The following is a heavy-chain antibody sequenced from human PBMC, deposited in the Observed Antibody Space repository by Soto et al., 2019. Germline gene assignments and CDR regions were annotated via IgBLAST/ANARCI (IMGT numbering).Heavy chain of an antibody. CDR1: GLTVSCKKY. V-gene: IGHV3-53*01. CDR3: ASWLLREHAYDV. CDR2: VYDVDGT. J-gene: IGHJ3*01. Sequence: GGSLRLCCAASGLTVSCKKYIAWVRQAPGKGLEWVSGVYDVDGTYYADSVKGRFTISRDTSKTIVFLEMNDLRPDDTAVYYCASWLLREHAYDVWGLGTTVTVSS. D-gene: IGHD1-26*01.